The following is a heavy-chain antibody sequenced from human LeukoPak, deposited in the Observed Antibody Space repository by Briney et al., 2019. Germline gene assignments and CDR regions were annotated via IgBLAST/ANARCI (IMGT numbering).Heavy chain of an antibody. J-gene: IGHJ3*02. V-gene: IGHV3-74*01. CDR2: INTDGSST. CDR3: ARERRVGATDAFDI. CDR1: GFTFSNYW. Sequence: GGSLRLSCAASGFTFSNYWMHWVRQAPGKGLVWVSRINTDGSSTSYADSVKGRFTISRDNAKNTLYLQMNSLRAEDTAVYYCARERRVGATDAFDIWGQGTMVTVSS. D-gene: IGHD1-26*01.